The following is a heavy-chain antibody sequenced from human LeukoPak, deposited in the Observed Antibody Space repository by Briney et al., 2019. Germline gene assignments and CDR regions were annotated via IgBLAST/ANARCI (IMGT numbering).Heavy chain of an antibody. Sequence: PGGSLRLSCAASGFTFDDYAMNWVRQAPGKGLEWVSSISISSNYIYYPDSLKGRFTISRDNAKNSLYLQMNSLRAEDTAVYYCALIGRPMAVADPKGDDYWGQGTLVTVSS. CDR1: GFTFDDYA. CDR3: ALIGRPMAVADPKGDDY. CDR2: ISISSNYI. J-gene: IGHJ4*02. D-gene: IGHD6-19*01. V-gene: IGHV3-21*01.